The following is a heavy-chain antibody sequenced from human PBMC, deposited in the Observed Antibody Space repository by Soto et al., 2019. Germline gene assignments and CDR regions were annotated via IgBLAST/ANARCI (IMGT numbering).Heavy chain of an antibody. D-gene: IGHD3-10*01. J-gene: IGHJ4*02. CDR3: ARAYGYYFDY. CDR1: GFNFNTYT. CDR2: IYYSGST. Sequence: PGGSLRLSCAASGFNFNTYTMNWVRQAPGKGLEWIGYIYYSGSTNYNPSLKSRVTISVDTSKNQFSLKLSSVTAADTAVYYCARAYGYYFDYWGQGTLVTVSS. V-gene: IGHV4-59*01.